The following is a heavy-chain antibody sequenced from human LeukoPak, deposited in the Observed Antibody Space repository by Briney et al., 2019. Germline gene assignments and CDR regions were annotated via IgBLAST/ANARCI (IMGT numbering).Heavy chain of an antibody. D-gene: IGHD2/OR15-2a*01. CDR1: RYTFTSHA. CDR2: INGATGNT. CDR3: ARSIIIVPNTSYYYYYMDV. J-gene: IGHJ6*02. V-gene: IGHV1-3*01. Sequence: ASVKLSCKASRYTFTSHALHWVRQAPGESLEWMAWINGATGNTEYSQKFQARVTITRDTSASTAYMELSSLRSEDTAVYYCARSIIIVPNTSYYYYYMDVWGQGTTVTVSS.